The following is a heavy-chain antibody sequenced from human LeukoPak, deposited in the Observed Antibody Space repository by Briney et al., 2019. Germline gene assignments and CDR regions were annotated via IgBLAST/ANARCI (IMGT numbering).Heavy chain of an antibody. V-gene: IGHV3-15*01. CDR2: IKSKTDGGST. CDR3: TTDAPYYGSGSYFSDFQH. J-gene: IGHJ1*01. CDR1: GFTFTYAY. D-gene: IGHD3-10*01. Sequence: PGGSLRLSCAASGFTFTYAYMSWVRQAPGGGREWVGRIKSKTDGGSTDYAAPVKGRFTISRDDSNKTLHLQMNSLKTEDTGVYYCTTDAPYYGSGSYFSDFQHWGQGTLVTVSS.